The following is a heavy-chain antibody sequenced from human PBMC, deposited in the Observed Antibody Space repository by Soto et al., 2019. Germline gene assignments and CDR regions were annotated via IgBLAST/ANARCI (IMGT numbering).Heavy chain of an antibody. CDR2: IDWDDDK. V-gene: IGHV2-70*01. Sequence: SGPTLVNPTQPLTLTCTFSGFSLSTSGMCVSWIRQPPGKALEWLALIDWDDDKYYSTSLKTRLTISKDTSKNQVVLTMTNMDPVDTATYYCARMAAGSSGGSCYFFDYWGQGTLVTVSS. CDR1: GFSLSTSGMC. CDR3: ARMAAGSSGGSCYFFDY. J-gene: IGHJ4*02. D-gene: IGHD2-15*01.